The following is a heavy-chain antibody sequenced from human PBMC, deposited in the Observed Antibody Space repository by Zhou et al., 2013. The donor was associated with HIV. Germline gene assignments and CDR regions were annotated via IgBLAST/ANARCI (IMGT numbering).Heavy chain of an antibody. CDR1: GGTFSSFP. V-gene: IGHV1-69*05. CDR3: ARHRRYGGNSYSFDI. CDR2: IIPIFGTP. J-gene: IGHJ3*02. D-gene: IGHD2-21*02. Sequence: QVHLAQSGPQLKKPGSSVKLSCTASGGTFSSFPISWVRQAPGQGLEWMGGIIPIFGTPNYADKFQARITISTDEFTTTAYMELSSLTSEDTAMYYCARHRRYGGNSYSFDIWGQGTMVTVSS.